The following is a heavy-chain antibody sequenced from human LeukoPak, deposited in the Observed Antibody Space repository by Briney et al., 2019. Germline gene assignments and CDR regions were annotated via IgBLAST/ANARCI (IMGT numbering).Heavy chain of an antibody. V-gene: IGHV4-34*01. CDR1: GDSFSWHY. D-gene: IGHD3-3*02. CDR3: ARPGIRDYFYYMDV. Sequence: SETLSLTCAVYGDSFSWHYWSWIRQPPGKGMEWIGEINQRGTTTYNPSLKSRLTISMDTSRNQYFLNLDSVTAVDTAIYYCARPGIRDYFYYMDVWGEGTPVTVSS. CDR2: INQRGTT. J-gene: IGHJ6*03.